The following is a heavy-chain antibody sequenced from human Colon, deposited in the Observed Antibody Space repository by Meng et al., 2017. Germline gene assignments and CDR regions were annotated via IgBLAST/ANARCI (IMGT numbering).Heavy chain of an antibody. V-gene: IGHV4-31*03. Sequence: QGQLTYSGPGLVKPSQTLSLTCTVSGGSISSGDYYWSWSRQHPGKGLEWIGYFYFSGNTYYNPSLKSRVSISVDTSKNRFSLNLSSVTAADTAVYYCARYFYDSRGVTWFDPWGQGTLVTVSS. CDR3: ARYFYDSRGVTWFDP. D-gene: IGHD3-22*01. J-gene: IGHJ5*02. CDR2: FYFSGNT. CDR1: GGSISSGDYY.